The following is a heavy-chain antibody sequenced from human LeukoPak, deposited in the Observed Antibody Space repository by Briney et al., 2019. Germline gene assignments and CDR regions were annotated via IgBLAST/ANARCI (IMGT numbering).Heavy chain of an antibody. V-gene: IGHV4-34*01. J-gene: IGHJ4*02. CDR1: GGSFSGYY. CDR3: ARGSPRVLWFGELLAYYFDY. Sequence: PSETLSLTCAVYGGSFSGYYWSWIRQPPGKGLEWIGEINHSGSTNYSPSLKSRVTISVDTSKNQFSLKLSSVTAADTAVYYCARGSPRVLWFGELLAYYFDYWGQGTLVTVSS. D-gene: IGHD3-10*01. CDR2: INHSGST.